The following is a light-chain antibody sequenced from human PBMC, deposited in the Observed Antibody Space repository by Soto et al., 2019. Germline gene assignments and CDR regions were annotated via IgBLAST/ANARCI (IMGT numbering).Light chain of an antibody. V-gene: IGKV4-1*01. CDR3: QQYYSTPWT. Sequence: DIVMTQSPDSLAVSLGESATINCKSSQSVLYSSDNKNYLTWYQQKPGQPPKLLIYWASTRESGVPDRFSGSGSGTDFTLTISSLQAEDVAIYYCQQYYSTPWTFGQGTKVEI. J-gene: IGKJ1*01. CDR1: QSVLYSSDNKNY. CDR2: WAS.